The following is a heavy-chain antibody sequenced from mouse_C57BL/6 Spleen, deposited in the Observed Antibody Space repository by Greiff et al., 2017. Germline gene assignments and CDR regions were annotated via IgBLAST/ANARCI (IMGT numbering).Heavy chain of an antibody. CDR3: ARSITTVVGRYFDY. D-gene: IGHD1-1*01. Sequence: VQLQQPGAELVKPGASVKMSCKASGYTFTSYWITWVKQRPGQGLEWIGDIYPGSGSTNYNEKFKSKATLTVDTSSSTAYMQLSSLTSEDSAVYYCARSITTVVGRYFDYWGQGTTLTVSS. CDR2: IYPGSGST. CDR1: GYTFTSYW. J-gene: IGHJ2*01. V-gene: IGHV1-55*01.